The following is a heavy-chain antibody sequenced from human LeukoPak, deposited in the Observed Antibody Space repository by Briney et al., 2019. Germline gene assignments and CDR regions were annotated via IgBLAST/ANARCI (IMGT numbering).Heavy chain of an antibody. V-gene: IGHV4-34*01. Sequence: TSETLSLTCAVYGGSFSGYYWSWIRQPPGKGLEWIGEINHSGSTNYNPSLKSRVTISVDTSKNQSSLKLSSVTAADTAVYYCARGGSGWYNYYYYMDVWGKGTTVTVSS. CDR1: GGSFSGYY. J-gene: IGHJ6*03. CDR2: INHSGST. CDR3: ARGGSGWYNYYYYMDV. D-gene: IGHD6-19*01.